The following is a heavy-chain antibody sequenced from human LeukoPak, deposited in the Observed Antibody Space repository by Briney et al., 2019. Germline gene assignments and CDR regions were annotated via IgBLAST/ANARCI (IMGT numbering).Heavy chain of an antibody. V-gene: IGHV3-23*01. D-gene: IGHD2-15*01. CDR1: GFTFSSYN. J-gene: IGHJ5*02. Sequence: GGSLRLSCAASGFTFSSYNMNWVRQAPGKGLEWVSTIIGSGGSTDYAESVKGRFTISRDNSKDTLFLQMDSLRVEDTAVYYCATFCSGGDCYSFAPWGQGTLVTVSS. CDR3: ATFCSGGDCYSFAP. CDR2: IIGSGGST.